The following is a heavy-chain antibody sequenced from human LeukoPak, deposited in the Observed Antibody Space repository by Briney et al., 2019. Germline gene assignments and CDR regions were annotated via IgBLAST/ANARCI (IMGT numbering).Heavy chain of an antibody. Sequence: GGSLRLSCAASGFTFSNYWMHWVRQVPGEGLVWVSRINPDGTRTSHADSVKGRFSISRDNAKNTLFLQMNSLRVEDTAIYYYTTDTFGKEDFWGQGTLVTVSS. D-gene: IGHD3-10*01. J-gene: IGHJ4*02. V-gene: IGHV3-74*01. CDR3: TTDTFGKEDF. CDR1: GFTFSNYW. CDR2: INPDGTRT.